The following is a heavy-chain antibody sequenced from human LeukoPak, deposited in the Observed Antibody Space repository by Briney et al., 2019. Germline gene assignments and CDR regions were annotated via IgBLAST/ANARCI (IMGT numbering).Heavy chain of an antibody. D-gene: IGHD3-10*01. J-gene: IGHJ4*02. CDR1: GLTFSNYE. Sequence: AGGSLRLSCAASGLTFSNYEMNWVRQAPGKGLEWISYISSSGGTKYYADSVKGRFTISRDNAMNSLYLQINSLRAEDTAVYYCAHAYFGSGSYYNGRAVFAFDYWGQGTLVSVSS. V-gene: IGHV3-48*03. CDR2: ISSSGGTK. CDR3: AHAYFGSGSYYNGRAVFAFDY.